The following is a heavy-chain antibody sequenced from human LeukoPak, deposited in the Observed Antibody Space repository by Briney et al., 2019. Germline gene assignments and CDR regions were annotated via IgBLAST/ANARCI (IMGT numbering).Heavy chain of an antibody. CDR3: ARVNSIFGGHYFDY. Sequence: ASVKVSCKASGGTFSSYAISWVRQAPGQGLEWMGGIIPIFGTANYAQKFQGRVTITTDESTSTAYMELSSLRSEDTAVYYCARVNSIFGGHYFDYWGQGTLVTVSS. D-gene: IGHD3-3*01. V-gene: IGHV1-69*05. CDR2: IIPIFGTA. J-gene: IGHJ4*02. CDR1: GGTFSSYA.